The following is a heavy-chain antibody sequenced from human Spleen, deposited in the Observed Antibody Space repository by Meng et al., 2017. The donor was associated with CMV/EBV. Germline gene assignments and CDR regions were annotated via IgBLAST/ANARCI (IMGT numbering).Heavy chain of an antibody. CDR2: IYYSGST. Sequence: GGSISSSNYYWGWIRQPPGKGLEWIGSIYYSGSTYYNPSLKSRVTISVDTSKNQFSLKLNSVTAADTAVYYCARDKSSSWYHNWFDPWGQGTLVTVSS. J-gene: IGHJ5*02. V-gene: IGHV4-39*07. D-gene: IGHD6-13*01. CDR1: GGSISSSNYY. CDR3: ARDKSSSWYHNWFDP.